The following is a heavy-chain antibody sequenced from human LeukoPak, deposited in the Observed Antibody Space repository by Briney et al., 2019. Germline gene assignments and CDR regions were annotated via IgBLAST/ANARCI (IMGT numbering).Heavy chain of an antibody. J-gene: IGHJ4*02. CDR3: AVEETAAVMGGSYLGGGFDY. D-gene: IGHD6-13*01. V-gene: IGHV3-53*01. Sequence: GGSLRLSCAASGFTVSSNYMSWVRQAPGKGLEWVSVIYSGGSTYYADSVKGRFTTSRDNSKNTLYLQMNSLRAEDTAVYYCAVEETAAVMGGSYLGGGFDYGGRGPRVPVP. CDR1: GFTVSSNY. CDR2: IYSGGST.